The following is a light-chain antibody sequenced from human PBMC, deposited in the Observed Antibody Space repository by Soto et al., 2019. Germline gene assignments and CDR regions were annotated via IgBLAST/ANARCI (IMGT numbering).Light chain of an antibody. J-gene: IGKJ5*01. Sequence: DIVIAQSPLSLPFTPPDPSSISCRSSQSLLHSNGYNYLDWYLQKPGQSPQLLIYLGSNRASGVPDRFSGSGSGTDFTLKISRVEAEDVGVYYCMQALQTPITFGQGTRLEIK. CDR1: QSLLHSNGYNY. V-gene: IGKV2-28*01. CDR3: MQALQTPIT. CDR2: LGS.